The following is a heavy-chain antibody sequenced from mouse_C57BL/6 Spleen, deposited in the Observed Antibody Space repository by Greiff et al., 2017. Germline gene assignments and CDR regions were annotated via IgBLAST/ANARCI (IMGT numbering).Heavy chain of an antibody. CDR1: GYTFTDYY. D-gene: IGHD1-1*01. Sequence: VQLQQSGPVLVKPGASVKMSCKASGYTFTDYYMNWVKQSHGKSLEWIGVINPYNGGTSYNQKFKGKATLTVDKSSSTAYMELHSLTSEDSAVYYCARGCYYGSSPYYFDYWGQGTTLTVSS. J-gene: IGHJ2*01. CDR2: INPYNGGT. CDR3: ARGCYYGSSPYYFDY. V-gene: IGHV1-19*01.